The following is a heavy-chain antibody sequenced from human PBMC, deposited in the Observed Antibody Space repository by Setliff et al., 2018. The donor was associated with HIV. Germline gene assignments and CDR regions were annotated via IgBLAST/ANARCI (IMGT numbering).Heavy chain of an antibody. CDR2: VHYSGST. D-gene: IGHD3-10*01. CDR3: ARRTLRGSGSAHFDS. Sequence: NPSETLSLTCTVSGGSISGYYWSWIRQPPGKGLEWIGYVHYSGSTNYNPSPKSRVTISVDTSKDQFSLKMSSVTAADTAEYYCARRTLRGSGSAHFDSWGQGALVTVSS. CDR1: GGSISGYY. V-gene: IGHV4-59*01. J-gene: IGHJ4*02.